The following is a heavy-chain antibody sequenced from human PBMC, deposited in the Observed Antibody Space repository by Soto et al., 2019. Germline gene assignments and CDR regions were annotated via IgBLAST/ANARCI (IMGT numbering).Heavy chain of an antibody. CDR2: TYYRSKWYN. CDR3: ARDGSGFHWYFDF. V-gene: IGHV6-1*01. CDR1: GDSVSSGTAT. J-gene: IGHJ2*01. Sequence: QVPLQQSGPGLVKPSQTLSLICAISGDSVSSGTATWSWIRQSPSRGLEWLGRTYYRSKWYNDYASSVKSRIVITPDPSKNQLSLQLNSVTSEDTAVYFCARDGSGFHWYFDFWGRGTLVTVSS. D-gene: IGHD6-19*01.